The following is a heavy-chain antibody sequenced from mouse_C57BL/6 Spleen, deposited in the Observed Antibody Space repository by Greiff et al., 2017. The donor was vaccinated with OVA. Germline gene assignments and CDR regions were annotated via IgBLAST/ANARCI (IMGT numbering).Heavy chain of an antibody. CDR2: IDPEDGET. CDR3: ARGGNPDY. V-gene: IGHV14-2*01. CDR1: GFNIKDYY. J-gene: IGHJ2*01. Sequence: VQLQQSGAELVKPGASVKLSCTASGFNIKDYYMHWVKQRTEQGLEWIGRIDPEDGETKYATKFKSKATITADTSSNTACLQLSSLTSEDTAVYYCARGGNPDYWGQGTTLTVSS. D-gene: IGHD1-1*02.